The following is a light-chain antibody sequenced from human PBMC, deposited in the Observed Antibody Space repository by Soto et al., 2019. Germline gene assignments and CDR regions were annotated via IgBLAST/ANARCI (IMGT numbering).Light chain of an antibody. CDR2: GAS. CDR1: QSVSSSY. CDR3: QQYGSSL. Sequence: EIVLTQSPGTLSLSPGERATLSCRASQSVSSSYLAWYQQKPGQAPRLLIYGASSRATGIPDRFSGSGSGTDFPLTISRLEPEDFAVYYCQQYGSSLFGPGTKEDIK. V-gene: IGKV3-20*01. J-gene: IGKJ3*01.